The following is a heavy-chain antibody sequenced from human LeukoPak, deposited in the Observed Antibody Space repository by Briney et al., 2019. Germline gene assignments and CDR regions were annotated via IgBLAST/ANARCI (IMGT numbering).Heavy chain of an antibody. CDR2: INPNSGGT. D-gene: IGHD3-22*01. CDR1: GYTFTGYY. V-gene: IGHV1-2*02. J-gene: IGHJ4*02. CDR3: ARVPPYYYDSSGYYHLDY. Sequence: ASVKVSCKASGYTFTGYYMHWVRQAPGQGLEWMGWINPNSGGTNYAQKFQGRVTMTRDTSISTAYMELGRLRSDDTAVYYCARVPPYYYDSSGYYHLDYWGQGTLVTVSS.